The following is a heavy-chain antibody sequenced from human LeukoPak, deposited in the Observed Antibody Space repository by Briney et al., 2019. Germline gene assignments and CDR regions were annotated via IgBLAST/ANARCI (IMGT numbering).Heavy chain of an antibody. CDR3: AKDPLGATPYYFDY. CDR1: GFTFSSYG. D-gene: IGHD1-26*01. CDR2: IRYDGGNK. J-gene: IGHJ4*02. V-gene: IGHV3-30*02. Sequence: GGSLRLSCAASGFTFSSYGMHWVRQAPGKGLEWVAFIRYDGGNKYYADSVKGRFTISRDNSKNTLYLQMNSLRAEDTAVYYCAKDPLGATPYYFDYWGQGTLVTVSS.